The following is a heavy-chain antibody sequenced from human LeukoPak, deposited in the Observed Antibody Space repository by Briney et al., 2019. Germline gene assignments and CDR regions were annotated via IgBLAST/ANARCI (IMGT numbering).Heavy chain of an antibody. Sequence: SETLSLTCTVSGGSISSYYWSWTRQPPGKGLEWIGYIYYSGSTNYNPSLKSRVTISVDTSKNQFSLKLSSVTAADTAVYYCARLHCGGDRGWFDPWGQGTLVTVSS. V-gene: IGHV4-59*08. D-gene: IGHD2-21*02. J-gene: IGHJ5*02. CDR1: GGSISSYY. CDR2: IYYSGST. CDR3: ARLHCGGDRGWFDP.